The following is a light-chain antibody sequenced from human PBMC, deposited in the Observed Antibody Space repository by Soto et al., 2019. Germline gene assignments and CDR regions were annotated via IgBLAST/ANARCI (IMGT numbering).Light chain of an antibody. CDR3: SSYTSSTTPV. CDR1: SSDVGGYKY. J-gene: IGLJ3*02. CDR2: EVS. V-gene: IGLV2-14*01. Sequence: QSVLTQPASVSGSPGQSITISCTGTSSDVGGYKYVSWYQQHPGKVPKLMIYEVSNRPSGVSNRFSGSKSGNTASLTISGLQAEDEADYYCSSYTSSTTPVFGGGTKLTVL.